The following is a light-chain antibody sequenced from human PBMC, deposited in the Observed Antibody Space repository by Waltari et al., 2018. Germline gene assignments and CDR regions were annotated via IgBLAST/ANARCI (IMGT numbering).Light chain of an antibody. CDR2: GQN. CDR3: NSRYSSGNWV. Sequence: YQKKTGQAPVLVSYGQNHRPSGIPVRFSGSSSGNTASLTITGAQAEDEAAYYCNSRYSSGNWVFGGGTKLTVL. V-gene: IGLV3-19*01. J-gene: IGLJ3*02.